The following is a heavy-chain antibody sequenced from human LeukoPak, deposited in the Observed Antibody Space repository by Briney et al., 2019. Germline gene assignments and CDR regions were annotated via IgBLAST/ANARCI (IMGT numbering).Heavy chain of an antibody. CDR3: ARDPGCSGGSCYESGDY. CDR1: GFSVSSNY. J-gene: IGHJ4*02. V-gene: IGHV3-66*01. D-gene: IGHD2-15*01. CDR2: IYSGGST. Sequence: GGSLRLSCAASGFSVSSNYMSWVRQAPGKGLEWVSVIYSGGSTYYADSVKGRFTISRDNSKNTVYLQMNSLRDEDTAMYYCARDPGCSGGSCYESGDYWGQGTLVTVSS.